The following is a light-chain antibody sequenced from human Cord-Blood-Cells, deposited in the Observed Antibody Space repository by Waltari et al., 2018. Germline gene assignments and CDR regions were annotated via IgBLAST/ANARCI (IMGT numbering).Light chain of an antibody. Sequence: DIQMTPSPSSLSASVGGRVTITFRASQSISSYLNWYQQKPGKAPKLLIYAASSLQSGVPSRFSGSGSGTDFTLTISCLQPEDFATYYCQQSYSTPYTFGQGTKLEIK. V-gene: IGKV1-39*01. CDR1: QSISSY. CDR3: QQSYSTPYT. J-gene: IGKJ2*01. CDR2: AAS.